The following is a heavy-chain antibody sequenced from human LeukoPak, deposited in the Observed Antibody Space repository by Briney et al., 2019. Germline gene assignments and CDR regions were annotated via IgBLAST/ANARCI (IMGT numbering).Heavy chain of an antibody. D-gene: IGHD2-15*01. Sequence: ASVKVSCTASGYTFTSYGMSWVRQAPGQGLEWMGWISAYNGNTNYAQKLQGRVTMTTDTSTSTAYMELRSLRSDDTAVYYCAREFEYCSGVSCYSVYLNAVDIWGQGTMVTVSS. CDR1: GYTFTSYG. V-gene: IGHV1-18*04. J-gene: IGHJ3*02. CDR2: ISAYNGNT. CDR3: AREFEYCSGVSCYSVYLNAVDI.